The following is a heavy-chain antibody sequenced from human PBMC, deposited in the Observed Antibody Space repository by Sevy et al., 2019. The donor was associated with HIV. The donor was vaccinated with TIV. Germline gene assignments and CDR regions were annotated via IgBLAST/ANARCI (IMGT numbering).Heavy chain of an antibody. CDR3: AKALNPALESMIEVVLRTLKGFDV. CDR1: GFTFNTHA. D-gene: IGHD3-22*01. V-gene: IGHV3-23*01. CDR2: ISGPGLST. J-gene: IGHJ3*01. Sequence: GGSLRLSCAASGFTFNTHAMTWVRQAPGKGLEWVSVISGPGLSTYYADSVKGRFTISRDNSKNTLYLQRNSLRADDTATYYWAKALNPALESMIEVVLRTLKGFDVWGQGTMVTVSS.